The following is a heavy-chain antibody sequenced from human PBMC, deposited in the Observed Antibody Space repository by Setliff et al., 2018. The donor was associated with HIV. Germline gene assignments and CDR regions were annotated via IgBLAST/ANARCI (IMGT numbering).Heavy chain of an antibody. CDR3: AATGSGGYVH. D-gene: IGHD5-12*01. V-gene: IGHV1-18*01. CDR2: ISAYNGNT. CDR1: GYTFTTYS. Sequence: ASVKVSCKAFGYTFTTYSLHWVRQAPGQSLEWMGWISAYNGNTNYAQEFQARVTMTTNTSTSTAYMYLRSLTSDDSAIYYCAATGSGGYVHWGQGTLVTVPQ. J-gene: IGHJ4*02.